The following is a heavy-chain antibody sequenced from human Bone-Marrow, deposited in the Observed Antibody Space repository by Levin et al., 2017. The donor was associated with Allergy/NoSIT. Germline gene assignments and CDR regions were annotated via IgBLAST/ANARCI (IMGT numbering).Heavy chain of an antibody. CDR1: GFTVSNTY. D-gene: IGHD1-1*01. CDR2: IYTGGST. Sequence: GESLKISCAASGFTVSNTYMNWVRQAPGKGLEWVSLIYTGGSTDYADSVKGRFSISRDNFATTLHLQMNSLRVDDTAVYYCLTTSGYWGQGTLVTVSS. J-gene: IGHJ4*02. V-gene: IGHV3-53*01. CDR3: LTTSGY.